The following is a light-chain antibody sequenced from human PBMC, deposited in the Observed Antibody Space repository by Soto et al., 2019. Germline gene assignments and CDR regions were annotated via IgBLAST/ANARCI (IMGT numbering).Light chain of an antibody. V-gene: IGLV2-14*01. CDR3: RSYTRNSPLV. J-gene: IGLJ2*01. CDR1: SSDVGGYNY. CDR2: EVS. Sequence: QSALTQPASVSGSPGQSITISCTGTSSDVGGYNYVSWYQQHPGKAPKLMIYEVSNRPSGVSNRFSGSKSGNTASLTISGLQAEDEADYYCRSYTRNSPLVFGGGTKLTVL.